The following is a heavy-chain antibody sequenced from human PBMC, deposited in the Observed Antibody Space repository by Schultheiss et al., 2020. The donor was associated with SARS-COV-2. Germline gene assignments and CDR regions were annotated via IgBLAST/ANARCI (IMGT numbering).Heavy chain of an antibody. V-gene: IGHV3-20*04. D-gene: IGHD5-24*01. Sequence: GGSLRLSCAASGLRFDDYAMHWVRQAPGKGLEWVSGISWNGGSTGYADSVKGRFTISRDNAKNSLYLQMNSLRAEDTAVYYCARDRTWGDGYNLDAFDIWGQGTMVTVSS. CDR1: GLRFDDYA. CDR2: ISWNGGST. J-gene: IGHJ3*02. CDR3: ARDRTWGDGYNLDAFDI.